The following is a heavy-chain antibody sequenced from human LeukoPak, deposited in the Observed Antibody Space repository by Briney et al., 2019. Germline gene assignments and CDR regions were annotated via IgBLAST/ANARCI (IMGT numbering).Heavy chain of an antibody. CDR3: ARRVRSTGWYIFDF. V-gene: IGHV3-74*01. CDR2: ISGDGSST. CDR1: GFTFSNHW. Sequence: GGSLRLPCAASGFTFSNHWMHWVRQAPGKGLVWVSRISGDGSSTSYADSVKGQFTISRDNAKNTLYLQMNSLRAEDTAVYYCARRVRSTGWYIFDFWGQGTLVTVSS. J-gene: IGHJ4*02. D-gene: IGHD6-19*01.